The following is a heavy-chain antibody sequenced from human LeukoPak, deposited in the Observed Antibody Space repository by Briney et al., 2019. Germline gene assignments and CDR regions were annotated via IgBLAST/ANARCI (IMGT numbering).Heavy chain of an antibody. V-gene: IGHV1-46*01. D-gene: IGHD6-19*01. CDR1: GYIFTSYN. J-gene: IGHJ4*02. Sequence: ASVKLSCKASGYIFTSYNMYWMRQAPGQGLEWMGIINSSGGSTNYAQKFQGRVTMTRDTSTSTVYMELSSLRSEDTAVYYCARFAVHRRLTVAGQFGLDYWGQGTLVTVSS. CDR3: ARFAVHRRLTVAGQFGLDY. CDR2: INSSGGST.